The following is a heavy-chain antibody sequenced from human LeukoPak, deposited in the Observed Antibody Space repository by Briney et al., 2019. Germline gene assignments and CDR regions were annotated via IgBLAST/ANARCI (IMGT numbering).Heavy chain of an antibody. Sequence: SETLSLTCTVSGGSISRSSYYWGWIRQPPGKGLEWIGSIYYSGSTYYNSSLESRVAISVDTSRTQFSLKLNSVTAADTAVYYCARSSGWNWFDPWGRGILVTVSS. CDR2: IYYSGST. D-gene: IGHD6-19*01. V-gene: IGHV4-39*07. CDR1: GGSISRSSYY. J-gene: IGHJ5*02. CDR3: ARSSGWNWFDP.